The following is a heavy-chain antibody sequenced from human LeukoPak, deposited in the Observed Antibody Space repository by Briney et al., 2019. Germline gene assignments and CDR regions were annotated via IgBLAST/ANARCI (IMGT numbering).Heavy chain of an antibody. CDR1: GFTVSSTY. J-gene: IGHJ4*02. CDR2: IYSGGST. Sequence: GGSLRLSCAASGFTVSSTYMSWVRQAPGKGLERVSVIYSGGSTYYSDSVKGRFTISRDNSKNTLYLQMNSLRAEDTAVYYCARDRLYSSSSEDYWGQGTLVTVSS. CDR3: ARDRLYSSSSEDY. D-gene: IGHD6-6*01. V-gene: IGHV3-53*01.